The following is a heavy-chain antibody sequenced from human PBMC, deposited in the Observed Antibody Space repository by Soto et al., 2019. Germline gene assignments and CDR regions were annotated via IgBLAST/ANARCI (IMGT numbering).Heavy chain of an antibody. CDR2: IMNSGAGT. J-gene: IGHJ6*02. Sequence: PGGSLRLSCAASGFPISTYAMSWVRQAPGKGLEWVSTIMNSGAGTYYPDSMTGRFTISRDNSKNTVYLQMNSLRPEDTAVYYWVSDMGRIAARLSVWGQXTTVTVSS. CDR1: GFPISTYA. D-gene: IGHD6-6*01. CDR3: VSDMGRIAARLSV. V-gene: IGHV3-23*01.